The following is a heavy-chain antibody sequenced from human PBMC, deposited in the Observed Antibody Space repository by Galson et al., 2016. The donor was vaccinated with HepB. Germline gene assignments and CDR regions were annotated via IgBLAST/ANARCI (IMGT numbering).Heavy chain of an antibody. V-gene: IGHV4-30-2*01. D-gene: IGHD3-22*01. Sequence: TMSPTCAASGSSITSGVYSGHWTRQPPGKGLEWIGYIYLSRNTYYNLTLRVRVTIAVDKTKNHFSLKLSSVTAADTAVYYCARAPSKMGYYDSDGYGFDYWGQGTLVTVSS. J-gene: IGHJ4*02. CDR3: ARAPSKMGYYDSDGYGFDY. CDR2: IYLSRNT. CDR1: GSSITSGVYS.